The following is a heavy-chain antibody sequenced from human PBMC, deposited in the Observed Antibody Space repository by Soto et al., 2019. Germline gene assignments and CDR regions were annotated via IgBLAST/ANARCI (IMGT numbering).Heavy chain of an antibody. V-gene: IGHV1-24*01. D-gene: IGHD6-19*01. CDR3: ARLGPNSGWYEAVDY. CDR1: GYTLTELS. CDR2: FDPEDGET. Sequence: ASVKVSCKVSGYTLTELSMHWVRQAPGKGLEWMGGFDPEDGETIYAQKFQGRVTMTEDTSTDTAYMELSSLRSEDTSVFYCARLGPNSGWYEAVDYWGQGTLVTVSS. J-gene: IGHJ4*02.